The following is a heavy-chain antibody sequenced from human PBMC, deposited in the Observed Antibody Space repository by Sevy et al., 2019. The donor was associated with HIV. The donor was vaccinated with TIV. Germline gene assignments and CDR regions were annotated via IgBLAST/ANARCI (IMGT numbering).Heavy chain of an antibody. D-gene: IGHD6-19*01. CDR1: GLTFSTYW. Sequence: GGSLRLSCAASGLTFSTYWMSWVRQAPGKGLEWVANIKEDGSEQYYVDSVKGRFTVSRDNAKNSLYLQMKSLRAEDTAVYYCTKFYGTGSYVDYWGQGTLVTDSS. V-gene: IGHV3-7*01. CDR3: TKFYGTGSYVDY. CDR2: IKEDGSEQ. J-gene: IGHJ4*02.